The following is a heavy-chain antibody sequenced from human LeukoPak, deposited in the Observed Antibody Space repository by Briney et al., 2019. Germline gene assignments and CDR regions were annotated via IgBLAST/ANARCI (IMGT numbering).Heavy chain of an antibody. CDR1: GGSISSGGYY. J-gene: IGHJ5*02. Sequence: SETLSLTCTVSGGSISSGGYYWSWIRQHPGKGLEWIGYIYYSGSTYYNPSLKSRVTISVDTPKNQFSLKLSSVTAADTAVYYCARGEPSSRVTVTNWFDPWGQGTLVTVSS. CDR3: ARGEPSSRVTVTNWFDP. CDR2: IYYSGST. V-gene: IGHV4-31*03. D-gene: IGHD4-17*01.